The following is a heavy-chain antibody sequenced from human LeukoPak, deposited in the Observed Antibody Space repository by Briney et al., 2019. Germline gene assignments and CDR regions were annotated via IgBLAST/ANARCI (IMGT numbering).Heavy chain of an antibody. CDR2: IYSGGST. D-gene: IGHD2-2*01. Sequence: GGSLRLSCAASGFTVSSNYMSWVRQAPGKGLEWVSVIYSGGSTYYADSVKGRFTISRDNSKNTLYLQMNSLRAEDTAVYYCAKGGPVVVPAAIIDWYFDLWGRGTLVTVS. CDR3: AKGGPVVVPAAIIDWYFDL. V-gene: IGHV3-53*01. CDR1: GFTVSSNY. J-gene: IGHJ2*01.